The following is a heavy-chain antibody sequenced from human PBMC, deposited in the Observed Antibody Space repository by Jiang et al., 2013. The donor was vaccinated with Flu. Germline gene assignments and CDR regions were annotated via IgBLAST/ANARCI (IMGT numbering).Heavy chain of an antibody. V-gene: IGHV1-2*04. D-gene: IGHD6-19*01. Sequence: QLVESGAEVKKPGASVKVSCKASGYTFTGYYLHWVRQAPGQGLGWVGWIDPKSGGTKYAQKFQGWVTMTRDTAISTAYMELSRLKSDDTALYYCTRGASVSSTGWYRRWFDPWGQGTLVTVSS. CDR1: GYTFTGYY. CDR2: IDPKSGGT. CDR3: TRGASVSSTGWYRRWFDP. J-gene: IGHJ5*02.